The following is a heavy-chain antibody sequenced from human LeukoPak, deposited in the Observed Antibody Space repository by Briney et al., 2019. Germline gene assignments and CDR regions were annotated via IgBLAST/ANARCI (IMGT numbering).Heavy chain of an antibody. CDR3: ARVGSGSSGPGDY. CDR1: GGSISSYY. Sequence: SETLSLTCTVSGGSISSYYWSWIRRPPGKGLEWIGYIYYSGSTNYNPSLKSRVTISVDTSKNQFSLKLSSVTAADTAVYYCARVGSGSSGPGDYWGQGTLVTVSS. CDR2: IYYSGST. D-gene: IGHD1-26*01. J-gene: IGHJ4*02. V-gene: IGHV4-59*01.